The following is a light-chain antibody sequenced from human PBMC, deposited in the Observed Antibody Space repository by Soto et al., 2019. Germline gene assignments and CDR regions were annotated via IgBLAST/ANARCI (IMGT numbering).Light chain of an antibody. J-gene: IGKJ4*01. CDR1: QNIKNY. V-gene: IGKV1-33*01. CDR3: QQYDNLPLT. CDR2: DAS. Sequence: DIQMTQSPSSLSASVGDRVTITCKASQNIKNYLNWYQQKSEKAPKLLIYDASDLETGVPSRFSGSGSGTDFTFTINSLQPEDIATYYCQQYDNLPLTFGGGTKV.